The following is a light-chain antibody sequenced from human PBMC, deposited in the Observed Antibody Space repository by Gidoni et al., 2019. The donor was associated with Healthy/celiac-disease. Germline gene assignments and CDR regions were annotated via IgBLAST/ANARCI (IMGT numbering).Light chain of an antibody. CDR1: NSNIGANYD. CDR3: QSYDSSLSGWV. V-gene: IGLV1-40*01. CDR2: GNS. J-gene: IGLJ3*02. Sequence: QSVLTQPPSVSGAPGQGVTISCTGSNSNIGANYDVHWYQQLLGTAPKLLIYGNSKRPSGVPDRFSGSKSGTSASLAITGLQAEDEADYYCQSYDSSLSGWVFGGGTKLTVL.